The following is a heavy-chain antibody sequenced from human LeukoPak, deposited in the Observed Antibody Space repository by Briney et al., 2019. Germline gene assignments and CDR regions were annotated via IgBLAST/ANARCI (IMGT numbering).Heavy chain of an antibody. CDR3: ARSVAAIESWFDP. Sequence: GGSLRLSCAASGFTFSSYAMHWVRQAPGKGLEWVAVISYDGSNKYYADSVKGRFTISRDNSKNTLYLQMNSLRAEDTAVYYCARSVAAIESWFDPWGQGTLVIVSS. CDR1: GFTFSSYA. D-gene: IGHD2-15*01. V-gene: IGHV3-30*04. J-gene: IGHJ5*02. CDR2: ISYDGSNK.